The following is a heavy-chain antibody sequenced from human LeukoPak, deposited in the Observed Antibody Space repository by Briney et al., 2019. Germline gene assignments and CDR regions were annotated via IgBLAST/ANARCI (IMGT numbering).Heavy chain of an antibody. V-gene: IGHV3-66*01. CDR3: ARVVGTSMMFDY. D-gene: IGHD1-7*01. J-gene: IGHJ4*02. CDR2: IYSGGST. Sequence: GGSLRLSCAASGFTVGSNYMSWVRQAPGKGLEWVSVIYSGGSTYYADSVKGRFTISRDNSKNTLYLQMNSLRAEDTAVYYCARVVGTSMMFDYWGQGTLVTVSS. CDR1: GFTVGSNY.